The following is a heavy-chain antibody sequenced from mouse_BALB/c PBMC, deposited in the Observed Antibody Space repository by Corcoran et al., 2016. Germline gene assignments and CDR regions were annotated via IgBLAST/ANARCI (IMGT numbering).Heavy chain of an antibody. J-gene: IGHJ4*01. V-gene: IGHV9-1*02. CDR2: INTYTGEP. CDR1: GYTFTNYR. D-gene: IGHD3-1*01. CDR3: ARKDSSDAMDY. Sequence: QIQLVQSGPELKKPGETVKISCKASGYTFTNYRMNWVKQAPGKGLKWMGWINTYTGEPTYADDFKGRFAFSLETSASTAYLQINNLKNEDMATYFCARKDSSDAMDYWGQGTSVTVSS.